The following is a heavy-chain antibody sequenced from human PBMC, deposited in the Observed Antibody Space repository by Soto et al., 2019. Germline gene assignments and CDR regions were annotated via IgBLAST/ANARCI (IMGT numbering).Heavy chain of an antibody. CDR2: INPNSGGT. D-gene: IGHD6-13*01. CDR1: GYTFTGYY. J-gene: IGHJ6*02. Sequence: GASVKVSCKASGYTFTGYYMHWVRQAPGQGLEWMGWINPNSGGTNYAQKFQGWVTMTRDTSISTAYMELSRLRSDDTAVYYCARDRAAAGRGFSRRYYYYGMDVWGQGTTVTGSS. V-gene: IGHV1-2*04. CDR3: ARDRAAAGRGFSRRYYYYGMDV.